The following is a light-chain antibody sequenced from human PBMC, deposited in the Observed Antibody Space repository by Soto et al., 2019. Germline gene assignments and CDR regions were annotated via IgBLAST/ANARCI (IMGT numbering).Light chain of an antibody. V-gene: IGKV3-11*01. CDR1: QSVSSNY. Sequence: VMTQSPLSLPVTLGQPASISCRSIQSVSSNYLAWYQQKPGQAPRLLIYGASTRATGIPARFSGSGSGTDFTLTISSLEPEDFAVYYCQHRNSWPPWTFGQGTKVDIK. J-gene: IGKJ1*01. CDR2: GAS. CDR3: QHRNSWPPWT.